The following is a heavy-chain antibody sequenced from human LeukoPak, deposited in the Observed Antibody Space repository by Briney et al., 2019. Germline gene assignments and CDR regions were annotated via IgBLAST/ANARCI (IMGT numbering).Heavy chain of an antibody. CDR2: ISAYNGNT. V-gene: IGHV1-18*01. J-gene: IGHJ5*02. Sequence: ASVKVSCKASGYTFTSYGISWVRQAPGQGLEWMGWISAYNGNTNYAQKLQGRVTMTTDTSTSTAYMELRSLRSDDTAVYYCARDLSSSSWYANWFDPWGQGTLVTVSS. CDR1: GYTFTSYG. CDR3: ARDLSSSSWYANWFDP. D-gene: IGHD6-13*01.